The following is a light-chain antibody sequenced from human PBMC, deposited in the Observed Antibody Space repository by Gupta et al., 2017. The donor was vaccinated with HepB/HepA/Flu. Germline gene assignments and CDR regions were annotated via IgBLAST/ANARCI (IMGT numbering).Light chain of an antibody. CDR3: QQQCDRSPT. CDR2: YAA. Sequence: EIVLTQSPATLSLSPGERATLSCRASQSVSSYLVSYQQQPPDAATLLVYYAANSDTGDPARRSGGGWAAEDTIPISSREPDEDSGEYCQQQCDRSPTFGGGTRLE. CDR1: QSVSSY. V-gene: IGKV3-11*01. J-gene: IGKJ5*01.